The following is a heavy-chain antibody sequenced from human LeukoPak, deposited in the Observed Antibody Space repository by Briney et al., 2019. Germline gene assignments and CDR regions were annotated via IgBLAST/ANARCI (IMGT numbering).Heavy chain of an antibody. Sequence: GGSLRLSCAAPGFTFSNYWMSWVRQAPGKGLEWVASIHQHGNEKYFVDSVRGRFTISRDNAKNSLYLQMSSLRAEDTAVYYCATLNGPLFEYWGQGTLVTVSS. J-gene: IGHJ4*02. CDR3: ATLNGPLFEY. CDR2: IHQHGNEK. D-gene: IGHD2-8*01. CDR1: GFTFSNYW. V-gene: IGHV3-7*01.